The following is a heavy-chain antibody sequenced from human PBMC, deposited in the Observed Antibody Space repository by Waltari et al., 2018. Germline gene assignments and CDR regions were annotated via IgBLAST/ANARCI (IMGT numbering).Heavy chain of an antibody. V-gene: IGHV3-23*01. CDR2: ISGSGGST. J-gene: IGHJ6*02. CDR3: AKARDDYYYGMDV. CDR1: GFTFSSYA. Sequence: EVQLLESGGGLVQPGGSLRLSCAASGFTFSSYAMSWVRQAPGKGREWVSAISGSGGSTYYADSVKGRFTISRDNSKNTLYLQMNSLRAEDTAVYYCAKARDDYYYGMDVWGQGTTVTVSS.